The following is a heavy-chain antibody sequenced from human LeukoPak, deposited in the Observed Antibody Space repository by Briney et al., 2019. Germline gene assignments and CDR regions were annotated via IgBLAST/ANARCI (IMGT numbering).Heavy chain of an antibody. CDR3: ARAYGDYFDY. CDR2: IGTAGDT. V-gene: IGHV3-13*04. CDR1: GFTFSSYD. D-gene: IGHD4-17*01. Sequence: PGGSLRLSCAASGFTFSSYDMHWVRQVPGKGLEWVPTIGTAGDTKYPGSVKGRFTISRENAKNSLYLQMNSLRAGDTAVYYCARAYGDYFDYWGQGTLVTVSS. J-gene: IGHJ4*02.